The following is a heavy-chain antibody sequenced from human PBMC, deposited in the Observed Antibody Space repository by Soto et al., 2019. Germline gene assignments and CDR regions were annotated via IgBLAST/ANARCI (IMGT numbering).Heavy chain of an antibody. CDR1: GLTFSTYA. J-gene: IGHJ4*02. CDR3: ARDRPNDYGSGGGYYKAGGDY. D-gene: IGHD3-3*01. CDR2: ISGNGANT. Sequence: EVQLLGSGGGLVQPGGSLRLSCAASGLTFSTYAMSWVRQAPGKGLEWVSSISGNGANTYYTDSVKGRFIISRDNSKNTVILARNSLSADDTALSYCARDRPNDYGSGGGYYKAGGDYWGQGTLVTVSS. V-gene: IGHV3-23*01.